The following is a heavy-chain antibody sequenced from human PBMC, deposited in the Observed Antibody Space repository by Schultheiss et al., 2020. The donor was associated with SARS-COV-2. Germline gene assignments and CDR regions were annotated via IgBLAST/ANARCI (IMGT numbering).Heavy chain of an antibody. CDR3: AKGSWAHNGWFDP. J-gene: IGHJ5*02. CDR1: GFTFSSYA. Sequence: GGSLRLSCAASGFTFSSYAMHWVRQAPGKGLEWVAVISYDGSGKANADSVKGRFTISRDNAKNSLYLQMNSLRAEDTALYYCAKGSWAHNGWFDPWGQGTLVTVSS. CDR2: ISYDGSGK. V-gene: IGHV3-30*04. D-gene: IGHD1-14*01.